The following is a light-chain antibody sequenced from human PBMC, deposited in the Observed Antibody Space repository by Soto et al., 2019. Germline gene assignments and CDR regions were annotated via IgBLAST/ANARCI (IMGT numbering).Light chain of an antibody. V-gene: IGKV1-39*01. CDR2: DES. Sequence: DIHMTQSPSSLSASVGDRVTITCRASKPIRSYLNWYQQKPGKAPELLIFDESTLQGGVSSRFSGSGSGTDFIFTISSLQPEDLGTYYCQQSYRTPITFGQGTRLEIK. CDR3: QQSYRTPIT. CDR1: KPIRSY. J-gene: IGKJ5*01.